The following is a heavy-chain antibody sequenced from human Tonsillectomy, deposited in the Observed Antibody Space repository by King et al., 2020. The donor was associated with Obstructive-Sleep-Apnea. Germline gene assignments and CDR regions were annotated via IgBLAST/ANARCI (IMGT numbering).Heavy chain of an antibody. CDR2: IYPGDSDT. V-gene: IGHV5-51*01. CDR3: ARLKLTDIVVVVAANGYFDY. CDR1: GYSFTNYW. J-gene: IGHJ4*02. D-gene: IGHD2-15*01. Sequence: VQLVESGAEVKKPGKSLKISCKGSGYSFTNYWIGWVRQMPGKGLQWMGIIYPGDSDTRYSPSFQGLVTISADKSINTAYLQWSSLKASDTAMYYCARLKLTDIVVVVAANGYFDYWGQGTLVTVSS.